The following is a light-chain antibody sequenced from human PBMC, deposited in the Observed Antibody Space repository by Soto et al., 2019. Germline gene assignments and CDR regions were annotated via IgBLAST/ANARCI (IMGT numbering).Light chain of an antibody. CDR3: QTWGTGIQEV. CDR2: LNSDGRH. V-gene: IGLV4-69*01. CDR1: SGHSSYA. Sequence: QLVLPQSPSVSASLGASVKLTCTLSSGHSSYAIAWHQQQPEKGPRFLMKLNSDGRHSKGDGIPDRFSGSSSGAERYLTISSLQSEDEADYSCQTWGTGIQEVFGGGTKLTVL. J-gene: IGLJ2*01.